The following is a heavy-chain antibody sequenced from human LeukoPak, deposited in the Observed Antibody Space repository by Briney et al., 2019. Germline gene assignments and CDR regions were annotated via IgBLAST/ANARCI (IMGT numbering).Heavy chain of an antibody. V-gene: IGHV3-48*03. CDR2: ISSSGSTI. CDR1: GFTFSSYE. D-gene: IGHD1-26*01. CDR3: AREGGSRVVIYFDY. J-gene: IGHJ4*02. Sequence: PGGSLRLSCAASGFTFSSYEMNWVRQAPGKGLEWVSYISSSGSTIYYADSVKGRFTISRDNDKNSLYLLMNSLRAEDTAVYYCAREGGSRVVIYFDYWGQGTLVTVSS.